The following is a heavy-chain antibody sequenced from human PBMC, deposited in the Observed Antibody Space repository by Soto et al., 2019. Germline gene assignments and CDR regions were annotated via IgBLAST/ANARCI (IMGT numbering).Heavy chain of an antibody. J-gene: IGHJ4*02. CDR1: GGSISTSSYY. V-gene: IGHV4-39*01. CDR2: IFYSGST. CDR3: ASLFTAASFDY. D-gene: IGHD3-16*01. Sequence: QLQLQESGPGLLMSSETLSLTCTVSGGSISTSSYYWVWIRQPPGKGLEWIGSIFYSGSTYYNPSIKSRVTISVDTSKSQFSLKLSSVTAADTAVYYCASLFTAASFDYWGQGTLVTVSS.